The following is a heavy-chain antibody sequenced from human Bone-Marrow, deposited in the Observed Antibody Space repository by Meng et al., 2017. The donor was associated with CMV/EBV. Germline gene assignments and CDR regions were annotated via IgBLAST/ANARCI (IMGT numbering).Heavy chain of an antibody. CDR3: ARGDSSAYSTGPYAFDI. CDR2: ISAYNGNT. CDR1: GYTFTSYG. J-gene: IGHJ3*02. Sequence: ASVKVSCKASGYTFTSYGISWVRQAPGQGLEWMGWISAYNGNTNFAQNLQGRVTMTADTSTSTAYMELRSLRSDDTAAYYCARGDSSAYSTGPYAFDICGQGTMVTVSS. D-gene: IGHD3-22*01. V-gene: IGHV1-18*01.